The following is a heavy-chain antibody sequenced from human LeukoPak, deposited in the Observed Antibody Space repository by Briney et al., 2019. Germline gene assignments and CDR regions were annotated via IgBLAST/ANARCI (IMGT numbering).Heavy chain of an antibody. CDR3: ARGSGFDAFDI. D-gene: IGHD3-10*01. V-gene: IGHV4-59*01. CDR2: IYYSGST. J-gene: IGHJ3*02. CDR1: GGSISSYY. Sequence: SETLSLTCTVSGGSISSYYWSWIRQPPGKGLEWIGYIYYSGSTNYNPSLKSRVTISVDTSKNQFSLKLSSVTAADTAVYYCARGSGFDAFDILGQGTMVTVSS.